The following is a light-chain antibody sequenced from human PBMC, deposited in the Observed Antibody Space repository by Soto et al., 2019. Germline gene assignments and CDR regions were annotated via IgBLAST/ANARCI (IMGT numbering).Light chain of an antibody. CDR3: QQSFSTPRT. Sequence: DIQMTQSPSPLSASVGDRVTITCRASQTISTYLNWSQQKPGQAPKLLIYGASSLQSGVPSRFSGSGSGTDLTLTISSLQPEDVGTYYCQQSFSTPRTCGQGTKVEIK. J-gene: IGKJ1*01. CDR1: QTISTY. V-gene: IGKV1-39*01. CDR2: GAS.